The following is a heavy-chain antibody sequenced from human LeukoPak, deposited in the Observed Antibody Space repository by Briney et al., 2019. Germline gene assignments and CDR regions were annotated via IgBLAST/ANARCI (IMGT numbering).Heavy chain of an antibody. CDR1: GFTFSNAW. D-gene: IGHD2-2*01. J-gene: IGHJ6*03. CDR3: TTDPARQLGYCSSTSCYDMDV. Sequence: KPGGSLRLSCAASGFTFSNAWMSWVRQAPGKGLEWVGRIKSKTDGCTTDYAAPVKGRFTISRDDSKNTLYLQMNSLKTEDTAVYYCTTDPARQLGYCSSTSCYDMDVWGKGTTVTVSS. CDR2: IKSKTDGCTT. V-gene: IGHV3-15*01.